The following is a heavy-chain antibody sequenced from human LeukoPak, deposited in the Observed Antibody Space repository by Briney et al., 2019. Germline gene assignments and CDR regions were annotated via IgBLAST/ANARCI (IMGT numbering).Heavy chain of an antibody. CDR3: ARLHLVSSGWYPMADS. CDR2: TNHSGST. V-gene: IGHV4-34*01. D-gene: IGHD6-19*01. J-gene: IGHJ4*02. Sequence: SETLSLTCAVYGGSFSGYYWSWIRQPPGKGLEWIGETNHSGSTNYTPSLKSRVTISVDTSKNQFSLKLSSVTAADTAVYYCARLHLVSSGWYPMADSWGQGTLVTVSS. CDR1: GGSFSGYY.